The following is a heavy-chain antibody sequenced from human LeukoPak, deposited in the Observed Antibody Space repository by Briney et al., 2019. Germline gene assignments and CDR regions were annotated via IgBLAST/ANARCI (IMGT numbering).Heavy chain of an antibody. Sequence: SETLSLTCAVYGGSFSGYYWSWIRQPPGKGLEWIGEINHSGSTNYNPSLKSRVTISVDTSKNQFSLKLSSVTAADTAVYYCAKTYYYDPFDFWGQGTLVTVSS. CDR1: GGSFSGYY. D-gene: IGHD3-22*01. CDR3: AKTYYYDPFDF. J-gene: IGHJ4*02. CDR2: INHSGST. V-gene: IGHV4-34*01.